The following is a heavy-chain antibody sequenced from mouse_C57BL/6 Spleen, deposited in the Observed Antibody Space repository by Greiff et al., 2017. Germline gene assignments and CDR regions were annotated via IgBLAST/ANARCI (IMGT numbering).Heavy chain of an antibody. V-gene: IGHV1-64*01. CDR1: GYTFTSYW. CDR2: IHPNSGST. D-gene: IGHD2-3*01. J-gene: IGHJ2*01. CDR3: ARSYDGYYDYFDY. Sequence: QVQLQQSGAELARPGASVKLSCKASGYTFTSYWMHWVKQRPGQGLEWIGMIHPNSGSTNYNEKFKSKATLTVDKSSSTAYMQLSSLTSEDSAVYYCARSYDGYYDYFDYWGQGTTLTVSS.